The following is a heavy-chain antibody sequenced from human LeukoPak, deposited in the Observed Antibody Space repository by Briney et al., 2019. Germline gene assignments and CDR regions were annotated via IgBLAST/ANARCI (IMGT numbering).Heavy chain of an antibody. J-gene: IGHJ5*02. V-gene: IGHV4-34*01. Sequence: SETLSLTCAVYGGSFSGYYWSWIRQPPGKGLEWIGEINHSGSTNYNPSLKSRVTISVDTSKNQFSLKLSSVTAADTAVYYCASRRLRFLDWAKNQDRNWFDPWGQGTLVTVSS. CDR1: GGSFSGYY. D-gene: IGHD3-3*01. CDR2: INHSGST. CDR3: ASRRLRFLDWAKNQDRNWFDP.